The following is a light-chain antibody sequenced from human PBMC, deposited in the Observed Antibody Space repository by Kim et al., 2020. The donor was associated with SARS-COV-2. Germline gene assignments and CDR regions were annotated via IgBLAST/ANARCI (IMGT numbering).Light chain of an antibody. CDR3: SSFRTGTTLYV. CDR1: SSDVGGYNY. Sequence: QSVLTQPASVSGSPGQSITISCTGTSSDVGGYNYVSWYQQHPGRAPKLMIYDVSNRPSGLSNRFSGSKSGNTASLTISGLQAEDEADYYCSSFRTGTTLYVFGTGTKVTVL. V-gene: IGLV2-14*03. J-gene: IGLJ1*01. CDR2: DVS.